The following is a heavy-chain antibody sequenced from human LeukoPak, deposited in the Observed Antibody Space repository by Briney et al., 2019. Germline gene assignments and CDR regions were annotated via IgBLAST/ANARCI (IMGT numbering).Heavy chain of an antibody. Sequence: PSETLSLTCAVYGGSFSGYYWSWIRQPPGKGLEWIGEINHSGSTNYNPSLKSRVTISVDTSKNQFSLKLSSVTAADTAVYYCARAPTVTTLYYFDYWGQGTLVTVSS. J-gene: IGHJ4*02. D-gene: IGHD4-11*01. CDR1: GGSFSGYY. CDR3: ARAPTVTTLYYFDY. CDR2: INHSGST. V-gene: IGHV4-34*01.